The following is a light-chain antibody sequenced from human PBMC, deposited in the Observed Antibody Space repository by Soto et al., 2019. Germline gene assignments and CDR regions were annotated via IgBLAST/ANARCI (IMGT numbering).Light chain of an antibody. CDR1: QSLDSF. J-gene: IGKJ5*01. CDR3: QQRARWIT. V-gene: IGKV3-11*01. CDR2: DTS. Sequence: EMVYTQCRATLSMHQGESATLSCRASQSLDSFLAWYQQKPGQPPRLLIYDTSSRATGVPARFSGSGSGTDFTLTSSNLEPDDFAVYYCQQRARWITFGQGTRLEI.